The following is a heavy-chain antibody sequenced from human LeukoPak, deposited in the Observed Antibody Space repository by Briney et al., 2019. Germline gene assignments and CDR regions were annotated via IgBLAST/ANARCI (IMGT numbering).Heavy chain of an antibody. CDR1: GYTLTELS. V-gene: IGHV1-24*01. Sequence: ASVKVSCKASGYTLTELSMHWVRQAPGKGLEWMGGFDPEDGETIYAQKFQGRVTMTEDTSTDTAYMELSSLRSEDTAVYYCATVWFGELLYRYWGQGTLVTVSS. CDR3: ATVWFGELLYRY. D-gene: IGHD3-10*01. CDR2: FDPEDGET. J-gene: IGHJ4*02.